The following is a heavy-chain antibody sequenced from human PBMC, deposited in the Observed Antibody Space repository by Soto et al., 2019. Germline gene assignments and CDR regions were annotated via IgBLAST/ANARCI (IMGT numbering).Heavy chain of an antibody. Sequence: EVQLVESGGGLVKPGGSLRLSCAASGFTFSNAWMNWVRQAPGKGLEWVGRIKSKTDGGTTDYAAPVKGRFTISRDDSKTTLYLQMNSLKTEDTAVYYCTTGDTIFLYGMDVWGQGTTVTVSS. J-gene: IGHJ6*02. CDR2: IKSKTDGGTT. CDR3: TTGDTIFLYGMDV. V-gene: IGHV3-15*07. D-gene: IGHD3-9*01. CDR1: GFTFSNAW.